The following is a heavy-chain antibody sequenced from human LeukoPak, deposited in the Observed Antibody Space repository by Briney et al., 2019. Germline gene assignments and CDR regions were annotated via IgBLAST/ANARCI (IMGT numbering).Heavy chain of an antibody. J-gene: IGHJ4*02. D-gene: IGHD5-24*01. CDR1: GGTFSSYA. CDR3: ASRRDGYNPFDY. V-gene: IGHV1-69*06. Sequence: ASVKVSCKASGGTFSSYAISWVRQAPGQGLEWMGGIIPIFGTANYAQKFQGRVTITAGKSTSTAYMELSSLRSEDTAVYYCASRRDGYNPFDYWGQGTLVTVSS. CDR2: IIPIFGTA.